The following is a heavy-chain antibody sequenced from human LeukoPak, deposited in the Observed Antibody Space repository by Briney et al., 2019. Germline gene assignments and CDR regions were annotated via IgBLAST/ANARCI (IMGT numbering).Heavy chain of an antibody. V-gene: IGHV4-59*01. J-gene: IGHJ4*02. D-gene: IGHD3-10*01. Sequence: SETLSLTCTVSGGSIRSYYWSWIRQPPGKGLEWIGYIYYSGSANYNPSLKSRVSISEDTSKNQFSLKLSSVTAADTAVYYCARERYSYDSGSYFYFDYWGQGTLVTVSS. CDR3: ARERYSYDSGSYFYFDY. CDR2: IYYSGSA. CDR1: GGSIRSYY.